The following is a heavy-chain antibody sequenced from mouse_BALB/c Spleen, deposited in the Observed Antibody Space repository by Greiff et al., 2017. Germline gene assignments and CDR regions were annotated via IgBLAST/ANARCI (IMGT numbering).Heavy chain of an antibody. CDR3: AKISGSYYYAMDY. CDR1: GDSITSGY. CDR2: ISYSGST. Sequence: EVKVEESGPSLVKPSQTLSLTCSVTGDSITSGYWNWIRKFPGNKLEYMGYISYSGSTYYNPSLKSRISITRDTSKNQYYLQLNSVTTEDTATYYCAKISGSYYYAMDYWGQGTSVTVSS. D-gene: IGHD1-2*01. V-gene: IGHV3-8*02. J-gene: IGHJ4*01.